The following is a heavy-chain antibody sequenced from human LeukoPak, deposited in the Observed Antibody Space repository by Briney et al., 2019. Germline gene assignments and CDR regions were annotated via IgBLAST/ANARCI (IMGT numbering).Heavy chain of an antibody. CDR1: GYTLTELS. CDR3: VTGITMVRGVGRDNYYYYGMDV. D-gene: IGHD3-10*01. V-gene: IGHV1-24*01. J-gene: IGHJ6*02. CDR2: FDPEDGET. Sequence: ASVKVSCTVSGYTLTELSMHWVRQAPGKGLEWMGGFDPEDGETIYAQKFQGRVTMTEDTSTDTAYMELSSLRSEDTAVYYCVTGITMVRGVGRDNYYYYGMDVWGQGTTVTVSS.